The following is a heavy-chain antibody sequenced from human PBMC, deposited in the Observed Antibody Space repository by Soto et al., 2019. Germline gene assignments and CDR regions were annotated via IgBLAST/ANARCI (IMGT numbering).Heavy chain of an antibody. D-gene: IGHD3-9*01. CDR2: ISAYNGNT. J-gene: IGHJ2*01. Sequence: ASVKVSCKASGYTFTSYGISWVRQAPGQGLEWMGWISAYNGNTNYAQKLQGRVTMTTDTSTSTAYMELRSLRSDDTAVYYCARSPSPEILTGYAHWYFDLWGRGTLVTVSS. CDR1: GYTFTSYG. CDR3: ARSPSPEILTGYAHWYFDL. V-gene: IGHV1-18*01.